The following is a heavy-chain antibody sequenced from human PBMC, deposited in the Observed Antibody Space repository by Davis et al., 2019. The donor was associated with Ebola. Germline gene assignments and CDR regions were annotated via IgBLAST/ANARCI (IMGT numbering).Heavy chain of an antibody. D-gene: IGHD6-13*01. CDR2: ISAYNGNT. J-gene: IGHJ5*02. CDR1: GGTFSSYA. CDR3: ARDEKASSWSYNWFDP. Sequence: ASVKVSCKASGGTFSSYAMHWVRQAPGQRLEWMGWISAYNGNTNYAQKLQGRVTMTTDTSTSTAYMELRSLRSDDTAVYYCARDEKASSWSYNWFDPWGQGTLVTVSS. V-gene: IGHV1-18*01.